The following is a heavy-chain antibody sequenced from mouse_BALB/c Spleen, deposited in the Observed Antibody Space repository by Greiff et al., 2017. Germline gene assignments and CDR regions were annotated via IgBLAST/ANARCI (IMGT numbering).Heavy chain of an antibody. Sequence: VQLQQSGTVLARPGASVKMSCKASGYSFTSYWMHWVKQRPGQGLEWIGAIYPGNSDTSYNQKFKGKAKLTADTSTSTVYMELNSVTNEDSAVYYCAREDSNVCAMDYWGQGTSVTVSS. J-gene: IGHJ4*01. D-gene: IGHD2-5*01. CDR3: AREDSNVCAMDY. V-gene: IGHV1-5*01. CDR2: IYPGNSDT. CDR1: GYSFTSYW.